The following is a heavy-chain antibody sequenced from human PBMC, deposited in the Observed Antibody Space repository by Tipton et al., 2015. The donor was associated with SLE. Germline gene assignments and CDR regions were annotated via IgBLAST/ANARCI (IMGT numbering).Heavy chain of an antibody. D-gene: IGHD3-3*01. Sequence: TLSLTCTVSGGSISNYYWTWIRQPPGKGLEWIGYIYYSGGTNYNPSLKSRVTISVDTSKNQFSLKLNSVTAAETAVYYCARSYYDFWSASVRGYFDYWGQGTLVTVSS. J-gene: IGHJ4*02. CDR1: GGSISNYY. CDR3: ARSYYDFWSASVRGYFDY. CDR2: IYYSGGT. V-gene: IGHV4-59*01.